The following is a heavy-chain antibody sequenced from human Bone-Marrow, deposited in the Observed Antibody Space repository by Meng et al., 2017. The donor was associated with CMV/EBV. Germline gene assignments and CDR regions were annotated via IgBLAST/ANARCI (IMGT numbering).Heavy chain of an antibody. CDR1: GFTFSSYW. CDR2: IKQDGSEK. CDR3: ARSLQYYYDSSGYYFDY. D-gene: IGHD3-22*01. V-gene: IGHV3-7*01. Sequence: LSLTCAASGFTFSSYWMSWVRQAPGKGLEWVANIKQDGSEKYYVDSVKGRFTISRDNAKNSLYLQMNSLRAEDTAVYYCARSLQYYYDSSGYYFDYWGQGTLVTVSS. J-gene: IGHJ4*02.